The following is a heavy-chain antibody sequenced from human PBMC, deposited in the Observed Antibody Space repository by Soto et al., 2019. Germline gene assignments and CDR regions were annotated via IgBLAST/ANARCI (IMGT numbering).Heavy chain of an antibody. CDR2: IYCDDDN. CDR3: AHGSGWLSDY. V-gene: IGHV2-5*02. J-gene: IGHJ4*02. Sequence: QITLKESGPTLVKPTQTLTLTCSFSGFSLTSTAVGVNRIRQPPGKALEWLALIYCDDDNHFSPSLKSRLSVTKDTSKNQVVLTMTNMDPVDTATYYCAHGSGWLSDYWGQGILVTVSS. D-gene: IGHD6-19*01. CDR1: GFSLTSTAVG.